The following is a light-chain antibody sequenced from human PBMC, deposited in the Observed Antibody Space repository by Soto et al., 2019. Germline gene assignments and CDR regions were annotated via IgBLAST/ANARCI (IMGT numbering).Light chain of an antibody. CDR2: DAA. Sequence: DIQMTQSPSPLSASVGDTVTITCRASQSISSWLAWYQQKPGKAPKLLIYDAASLESGVPSRFSGSGSGTEFTLTISCLQPDDFATYSCQQYNSYSWTFGQGTKVEFK. V-gene: IGKV1-5*01. J-gene: IGKJ1*01. CDR3: QQYNSYSWT. CDR1: QSISSW.